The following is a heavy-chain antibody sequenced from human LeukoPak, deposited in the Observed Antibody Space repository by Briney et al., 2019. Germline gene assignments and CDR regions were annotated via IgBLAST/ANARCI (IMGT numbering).Heavy chain of an antibody. V-gene: IGHV3-74*01. Sequence: GRSLRLSCAASGFTFSSYWMYWVRQAPGKGLVWASRINSDGSTTSYADSVKGRFTISRDNAKNTLYLQMNSLRAEDTAVYYCARVGTTSNFYYYYGMDVWGQGTTVTVSS. J-gene: IGHJ6*02. CDR3: ARVGTTSNFYYYYGMDV. D-gene: IGHD2/OR15-2a*01. CDR2: INSDGSTT. CDR1: GFTFSSYW.